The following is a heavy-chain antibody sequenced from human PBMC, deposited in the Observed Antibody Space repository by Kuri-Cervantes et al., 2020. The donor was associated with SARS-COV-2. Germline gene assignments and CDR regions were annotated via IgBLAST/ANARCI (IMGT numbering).Heavy chain of an antibody. CDR3: ARLEGLYDFWSGYQYYFDY. Sequence: SETLSLTCTVSGGSISSYYWSWTRQPPGKGLEWIGYIYYSGSTNYNPSLKSRVTISVDTSKNQFSLKLSSVTAADTAVYYCARLEGLYDFWSGYQYYFDYWGQGTLVTVSS. CDR1: GGSISSYY. J-gene: IGHJ4*02. D-gene: IGHD3-3*01. V-gene: IGHV4-59*01. CDR2: IYYSGST.